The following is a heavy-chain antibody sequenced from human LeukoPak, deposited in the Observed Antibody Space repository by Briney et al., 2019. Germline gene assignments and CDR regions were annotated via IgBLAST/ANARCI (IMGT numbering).Heavy chain of an antibody. J-gene: IGHJ4*02. V-gene: IGHV4-39*01. CDR1: GGSISSSSYY. Sequence: SETLSLTCTVSGGSISSSSYYWGWIRQPPGKGLEWIGSIYYSGSTYYNPSLKSRVTISVDTSKNQFSLKLSSVTAADTAVYYCAGGRAPYYYGSGSYYNGYFDYWGQGTLVTVSS. CDR3: AGGRAPYYYGSGSYYNGYFDY. D-gene: IGHD3-10*01. CDR2: IYYSGST.